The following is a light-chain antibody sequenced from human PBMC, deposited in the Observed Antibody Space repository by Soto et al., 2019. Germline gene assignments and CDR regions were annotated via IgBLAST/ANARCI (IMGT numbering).Light chain of an antibody. Sequence: EIVMTQSPATLSVSPGERATLSCTASQSVSSNLAWYQQRPGQAPRLLIYGASTRATGIPARFGGSGSGTEFTLTISSLQSEDFAVYYCQQYNNWPLLYTFGQGTKLEIK. CDR1: QSVSSN. J-gene: IGKJ2*01. V-gene: IGKV3-15*01. CDR3: QQYNNWPLLYT. CDR2: GAS.